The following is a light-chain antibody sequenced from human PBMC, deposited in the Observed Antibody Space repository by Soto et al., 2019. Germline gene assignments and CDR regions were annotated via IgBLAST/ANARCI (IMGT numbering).Light chain of an antibody. CDR3: CSSAGGFTWV. CDR1: SSDV. V-gene: IGLV2-11*01. J-gene: IGLJ3*02. Sequence: QSVLTQPASVSGSPGQSVTISCTGTSSDVVSWYQQRPGKAPKLIIFYVSQRPSGVPDRFSASKSGNTASLTISGLQAEDEADYYCCSSAGGFTWVFGGGTKVTVL. CDR2: YVS.